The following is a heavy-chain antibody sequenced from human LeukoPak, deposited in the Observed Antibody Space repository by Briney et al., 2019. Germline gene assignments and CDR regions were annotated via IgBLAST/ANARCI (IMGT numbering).Heavy chain of an antibody. D-gene: IGHD3-22*01. J-gene: IGHJ4*02. CDR1: GFTFSSYA. CDR3: AKQFGYYDSSGYYWDY. Sequence: GGSLRLSCAASGFTFSSYAMHWVRQAPGKGLEWVAVISYDGSNKYYADSVKGRFTISRDNSKNTLYLQMNSLRAEDTAVYYCAKQFGYYDSSGYYWDYWGQGTLVTVSS. V-gene: IGHV3-30-3*02. CDR2: ISYDGSNK.